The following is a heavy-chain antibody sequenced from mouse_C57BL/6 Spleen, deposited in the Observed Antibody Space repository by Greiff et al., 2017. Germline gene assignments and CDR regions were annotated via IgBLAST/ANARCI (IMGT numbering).Heavy chain of an antibody. CDR3: AREGGSSYFDD. D-gene: IGHD1-1*01. CDR1: GYTFTSYW. CDR2: IYPSDSET. V-gene: IGHV1-61*01. J-gene: IGHJ2*01. Sequence: VQLQQPGAELVRPGSSVKLSCKASGYTFTSYWLDWVKQRPGQGLEWIGNIYPSDSETHYNQKFKDKATLTVDKSSSTAYMQLSSLTSEDSAVYYCAREGGSSYFDDWGQGTTLTVSS.